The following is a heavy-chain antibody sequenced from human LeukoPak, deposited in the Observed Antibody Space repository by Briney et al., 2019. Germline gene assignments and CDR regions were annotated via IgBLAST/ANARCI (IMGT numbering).Heavy chain of an antibody. V-gene: IGHV4-34*01. CDR2: INESGTT. CDR1: GGSISPYY. Sequence: ASGTLSLTCTVSGGSISPYYWSWIRQPPGKGLEWIGEINESGTTNYNPSLDNRVTISVDRSKNQFSLKVTSLTAADTAVFYCARALMTLVRGVPRTTWFDPWGPGTLVTVSS. J-gene: IGHJ5*02. D-gene: IGHD3-10*01. CDR3: ARALMTLVRGVPRTTWFDP.